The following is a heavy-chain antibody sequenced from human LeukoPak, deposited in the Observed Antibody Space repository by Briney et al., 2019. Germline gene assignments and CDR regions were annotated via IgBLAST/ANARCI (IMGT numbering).Heavy chain of an antibody. D-gene: IGHD5-18*01. CDR1: GGSISSYY. J-gene: IGHJ4*02. CDR2: IYYSGST. Sequence: SETLSLTCTVSGGSISSYYWSWIRQPPGKGLEWIGYIYYSGSTNYNPSLKSRVTISVDKSKNQFSLKLSSVTAADTAVYYCARKDVDTAMVIGYWGQGTLVTVSS. CDR3: ARKDVDTAMVIGY. V-gene: IGHV4-59*12.